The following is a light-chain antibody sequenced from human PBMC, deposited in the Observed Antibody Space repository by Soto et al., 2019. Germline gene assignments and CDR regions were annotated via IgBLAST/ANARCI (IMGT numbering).Light chain of an antibody. J-gene: IGKJ2*01. CDR2: GAS. Sequence: ETVVTQSPATLSVSPGEGATLSCRASQSVSNNVAWYQQKPGQAPRLLIYGASTRATGIPARFSGSGSGTECTLTISSLRSEDFAVYYCQHYNTWPPSTYGQGTKL. V-gene: IGKV3-15*01. CDR1: QSVSNN. CDR3: QHYNTWPPST.